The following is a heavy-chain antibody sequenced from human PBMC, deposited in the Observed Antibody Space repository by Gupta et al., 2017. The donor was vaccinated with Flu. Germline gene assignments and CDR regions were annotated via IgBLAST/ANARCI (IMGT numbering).Heavy chain of an antibody. D-gene: IGHD3-3*01. CDR2: ISYDGSNK. V-gene: IGHV3-30*18. CDR1: GFTFSSYG. J-gene: IGHJ4*02. Sequence: QVQLVEPGGGVVQPGRSLRLSCAASGFTFSSYGMHWVRQAPGKGLEWVAVISYDGSNKYYADSVKGRFTISRDNSKNTLYLQMNSLRAEDTAVYYCAKDTGAGVLGAFWSGPFDYWGQGTLVTVSS. CDR3: AKDTGAGVLGAFWSGPFDY.